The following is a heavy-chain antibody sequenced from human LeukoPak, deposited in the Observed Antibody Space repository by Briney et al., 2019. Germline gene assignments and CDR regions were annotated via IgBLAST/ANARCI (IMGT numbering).Heavy chain of an antibody. Sequence: PSGTLSLTCTVSGGSISSYYWSWIRQPPGKGLEWIGYIYYSGSTNYNPSLKSRVTISVDTSKNQFSLKLSSVTAADTAVYYCASLSSLGDAFDIWGQGTMVTVSS. CDR3: ASLSSLGDAFDI. D-gene: IGHD6-6*01. J-gene: IGHJ3*02. V-gene: IGHV4-59*01. CDR1: GGSISSYY. CDR2: IYYSGST.